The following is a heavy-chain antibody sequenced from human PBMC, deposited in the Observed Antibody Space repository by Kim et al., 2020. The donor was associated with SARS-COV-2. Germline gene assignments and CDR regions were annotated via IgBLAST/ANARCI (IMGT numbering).Heavy chain of an antibody. V-gene: IGHV1-46*01. CDR1: GYTFTNYF. D-gene: IGHD2-21*01. CDR3: TRDWGCDGALCRYYFDY. CDR2: VAPADGAT. J-gene: IGHJ4*02. Sequence: ASVKVSCRTSGYTFTNYFIHWVRQAPGQGLEWLGRVAPADGATKYAQKFQGRVTLTGDTSTGVAYMELSGLTSDDTAVYFCTRDWGCDGALCRYYFDYWGQGTLGIVSS.